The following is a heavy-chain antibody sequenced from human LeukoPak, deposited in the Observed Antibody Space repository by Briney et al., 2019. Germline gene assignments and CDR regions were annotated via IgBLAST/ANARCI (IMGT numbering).Heavy chain of an antibody. CDR1: GFTFSSYG. Sequence: GGSLRLSCAASGFTFSSYGMHWVRQAPGKGLEWVAVISYDGSNKYYADSVKGRFTISRDNSKNTLYLQMNSLRAEDTAVYYCAKDLGLDCSSTSCKESSIQFGIVWGQGTLVTVSS. CDR2: ISYDGSNK. CDR3: AKDLGLDCSSTSCKESSIQFGIV. J-gene: IGHJ4*02. V-gene: IGHV3-30*18. D-gene: IGHD2-2*01.